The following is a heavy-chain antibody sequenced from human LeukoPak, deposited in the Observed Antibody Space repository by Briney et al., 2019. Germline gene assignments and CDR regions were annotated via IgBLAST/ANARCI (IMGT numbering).Heavy chain of an antibody. D-gene: IGHD3-3*01. J-gene: IGHJ4*02. V-gene: IGHV4-61*02. Sequence: RTSETLSLTCTVSGGSISSGSYYWSWIRQPAGKGLEWIGRIYTSGSTNYNPSLKSRVTISVDTSKNEFSLKLSSVTAADTAVYYCARGNTYYDFWSGYHPFDYWGQGTLVTVSS. CDR1: GGSISSGSYY. CDR2: IYTSGST. CDR3: ARGNTYYDFWSGYHPFDY.